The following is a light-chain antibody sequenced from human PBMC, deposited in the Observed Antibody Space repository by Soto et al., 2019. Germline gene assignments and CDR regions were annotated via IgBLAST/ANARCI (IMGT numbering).Light chain of an antibody. CDR2: AAS. Sequence: DIQMTQSPSSLSASVGDRVTITCRASQAIGNYLNWYQQKPGKAPNLLISAASSLQGGVPSRFSGTGSGTDFTLTISSLQPEDFATYYCQQSYSFPLTFGGGTKVDIK. CDR1: QAIGNY. J-gene: IGKJ4*01. CDR3: QQSYSFPLT. V-gene: IGKV1-39*01.